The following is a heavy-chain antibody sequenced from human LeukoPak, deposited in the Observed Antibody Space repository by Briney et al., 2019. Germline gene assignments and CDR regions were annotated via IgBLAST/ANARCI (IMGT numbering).Heavy chain of an antibody. D-gene: IGHD6-19*01. CDR3: TGSSGWLFDH. Sequence: GSLRLSCAASGFTFSTYWMSWVRQAPGKGLEWVAIIKQDGSEKYCLDSVKGRFTISRDNAKNSLYLQMNSLRVDDTAVYYCTGSSGWLFDHWGQGTLVTVSS. CDR2: IKQDGSEK. CDR1: GFTFSTYW. J-gene: IGHJ4*02. V-gene: IGHV3-7*01.